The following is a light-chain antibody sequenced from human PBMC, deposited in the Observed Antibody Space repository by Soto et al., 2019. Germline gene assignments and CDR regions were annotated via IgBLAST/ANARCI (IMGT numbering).Light chain of an antibody. V-gene: IGLV1-40*01. CDR1: SSDIGAGYD. J-gene: IGLJ1*01. CDR3: QSYDNSLSIYV. CDR2: RNT. Sequence: QSVLTQPPSVSGAPGQRVTISCTESSSDIGAGYDVHWYQQLPGTAPKLLIYRNTNRPSGVPDRFSGSKSGTSASLAITGLQAEDEADYYCQSYDNSLSIYVFGTGTKVTVL.